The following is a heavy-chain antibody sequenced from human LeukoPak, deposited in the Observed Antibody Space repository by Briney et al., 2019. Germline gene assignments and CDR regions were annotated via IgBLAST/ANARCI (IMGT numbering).Heavy chain of an antibody. CDR1: GFTFSSYA. D-gene: IGHD6-25*01. CDR2: ISYDGSNK. CDR3: ARAQIGGYSSANDY. V-gene: IGHV3-30-3*01. J-gene: IGHJ4*02. Sequence: PGRSLRLSCAASGFTFSSYAMHWVRQAPGKGLEWVSVISYDGSNKYYADSVKGRFTISRDNSKNTLYLQMNSLRAEDTAVYYCARAQIGGYSSANDYWGQGTLVTVSS.